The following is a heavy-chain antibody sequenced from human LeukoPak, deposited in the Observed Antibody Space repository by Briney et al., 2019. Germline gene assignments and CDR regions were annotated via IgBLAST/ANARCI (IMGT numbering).Heavy chain of an antibody. D-gene: IGHD6-19*01. J-gene: IGHJ6*02. Sequence: SETLSLTCTVSGGSISGYYWSWIRQPPGKGLEWIGYIYYSGSTNYNPSLKSRVTISVDTSKNQFSLKLSSVTAADTAVYYCAAAGSSGYYGGYYYYGMDVWGQGTTVTVSS. CDR3: AAAGSSGYYGGYYYYGMDV. CDR2: IYYSGST. CDR1: GGSISGYY. V-gene: IGHV4-59*01.